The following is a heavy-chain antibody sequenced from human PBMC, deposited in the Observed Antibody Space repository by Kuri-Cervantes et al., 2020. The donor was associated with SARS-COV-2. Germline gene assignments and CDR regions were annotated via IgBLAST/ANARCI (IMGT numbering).Heavy chain of an antibody. V-gene: IGHV4-59*01. D-gene: IGHD5-18*01. J-gene: IGHJ2*01. CDR2: IYYSGST. Sequence: SETLSLTCTVSGGSISSYYWGWIRQPPGKGLEWIGYIYYSGSTNYNPSLKSRVTISVDTSKNQFSLKLSSVTAADTAVYYCARNTLVDTAMVSLWGRGTLVTVSS. CDR1: GGSISSYY. CDR3: ARNTLVDTAMVSL.